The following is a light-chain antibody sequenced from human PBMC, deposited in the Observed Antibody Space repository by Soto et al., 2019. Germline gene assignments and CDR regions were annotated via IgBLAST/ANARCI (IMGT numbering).Light chain of an antibody. Sequence: IQLTQSPTTLPASVGDRVTLTCRASESISNWLAWYQQRPGTAPKLLIYHASILETAVPSRFSGNGSGTECTLTISSLQPGDFATYYCQQYRTYSFGQGSRVEIK. CDR2: HAS. V-gene: IGKV1-5*01. CDR1: ESISNW. CDR3: QQYRTYS. J-gene: IGKJ1*01.